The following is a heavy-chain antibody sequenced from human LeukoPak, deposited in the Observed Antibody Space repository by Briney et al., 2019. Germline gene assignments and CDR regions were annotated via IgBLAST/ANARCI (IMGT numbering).Heavy chain of an antibody. CDR3: ARSQSYTFDP. D-gene: IGHD2-2*02. CDR2: IWYDGSNK. Sequence: GGSLRLSCAASGFTFSSYGMHWVRQAPGKGLEWVAVIWYDGSNKYYADSVKGRFTISRDNAKNSLYLQMNSLSAGDTAVYYCARSQSYTFDPWGQGTLVTVSS. CDR1: GFTFSSYG. V-gene: IGHV3-33*03. J-gene: IGHJ5*02.